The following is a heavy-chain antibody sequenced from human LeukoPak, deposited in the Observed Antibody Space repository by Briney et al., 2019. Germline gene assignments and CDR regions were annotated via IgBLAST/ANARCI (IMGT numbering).Heavy chain of an antibody. D-gene: IGHD2-2*03. CDR3: ARGMDVDY. Sequence: ASVKVSCKASGYTFTSYGISWVRQPPGQGREWMGGINAYNGNTNYAQKLQGRVTMNTDTSTSTAYMELRSLRSDDTAVYYCARGMDVDYWGQGTLVTVSP. CDR2: INAYNGNT. J-gene: IGHJ4*02. CDR1: GYTFTSYG. V-gene: IGHV1-18*01.